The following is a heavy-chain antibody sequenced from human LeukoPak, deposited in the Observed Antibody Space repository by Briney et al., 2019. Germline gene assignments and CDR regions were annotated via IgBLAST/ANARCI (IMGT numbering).Heavy chain of an antibody. V-gene: IGHV3-30-3*01. CDR1: GFTFSSYA. CDR2: ISYDGSNK. J-gene: IGHJ4*02. Sequence: GGSLRLSCAASGFTFSSYAMHWVRQAPGKGLEWVAVISYDGSNKYYADSVKGRFTISRDNSKNTLYLQMNSLRAEDTAVYYCASSVAHVLRYLDWLFAFDYWGQGTLVTVSS. D-gene: IGHD3-9*01. CDR3: ASSVAHVLRYLDWLFAFDY.